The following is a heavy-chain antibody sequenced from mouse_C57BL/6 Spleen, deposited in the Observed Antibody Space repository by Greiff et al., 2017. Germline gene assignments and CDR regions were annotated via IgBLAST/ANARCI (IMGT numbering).Heavy chain of an antibody. CDR1: GYTFTDYE. J-gene: IGHJ2*01. D-gene: IGHD2-3*01. V-gene: IGHV1-15*01. CDR2: IDPETGGT. Sequence: QVHVKQSGAELVRPGASVTLSCKASGYTFTDYEMHWVKQTPVHGLEWIGAIDPETGGTAYNQKFKGKAILTADKSSSTAYMELRSLTSEDSAVYYCTRSDGYYYFDYWGQGTTLTVSS. CDR3: TRSDGYYYFDY.